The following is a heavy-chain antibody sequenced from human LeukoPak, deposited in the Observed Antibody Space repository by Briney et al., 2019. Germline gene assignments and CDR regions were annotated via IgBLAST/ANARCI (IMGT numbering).Heavy chain of an antibody. V-gene: IGHV4-39*07. CDR3: ARDGYNPIDY. CDR2: IYYSGST. CDR1: GGSISSSSYY. Sequence: PSETLSLTCTVSGGSISSSSYYWGWIRQPPGKGLEWIGTIYYSGSTYYSPSLKSRVTISVDTSKNQFSLKLSSVTAADTAVYYCARDGYNPIDYWGQGTLVTVSS. J-gene: IGHJ4*02. D-gene: IGHD5-24*01.